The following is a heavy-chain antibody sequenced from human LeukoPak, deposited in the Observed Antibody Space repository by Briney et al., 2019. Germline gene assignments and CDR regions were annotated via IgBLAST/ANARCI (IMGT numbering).Heavy chain of an antibody. Sequence: ASVKVSCKPSGYTFTGYYLHWVRQAPGQALEWMGWISPNTGATVYAQNFQDRVTVSRDTSIDTAYMDLSSLRSDDTAVYYCARDRVGSGWPRPYYFEFWGQGTLVTVSS. J-gene: IGHJ4*02. V-gene: IGHV1-2*02. D-gene: IGHD6-19*01. CDR1: GYTFTGYY. CDR3: ARDRVGSGWPRPYYFEF. CDR2: ISPNTGAT.